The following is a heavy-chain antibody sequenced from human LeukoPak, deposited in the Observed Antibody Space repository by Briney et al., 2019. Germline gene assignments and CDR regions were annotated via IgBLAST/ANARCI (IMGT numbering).Heavy chain of an antibody. CDR3: AKDPGSSSWYEGYFQH. Sequence: GGSLRLSCAASGFTFSSYAMSWVRQAPGKGLEWVSAISGSGGSTYYADSVKGRFTISRDNSKNTLYLQMNSLRAEGTAVYYCAKDPGSSSWYEGYFQHWGQGTLVTVSS. J-gene: IGHJ1*01. CDR1: GFTFSSYA. V-gene: IGHV3-23*01. CDR2: ISGSGGST. D-gene: IGHD6-13*01.